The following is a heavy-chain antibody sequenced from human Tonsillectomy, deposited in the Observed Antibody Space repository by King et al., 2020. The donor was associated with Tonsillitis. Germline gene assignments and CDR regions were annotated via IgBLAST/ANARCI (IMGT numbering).Heavy chain of an antibody. Sequence: VQLVESGAEVKKPGESLKISCKCSGYSFTNYWIGWVRQMPGKGLEWRGIIYPVDSDTRYSPSFQGQVTISADKSISTAYLQWSSLKASDTAMDYCAGRPLKFVPGSMVYFEYWGQGTLVTVSS. CDR2: IYPVDSDT. CDR1: GYSFTNYW. V-gene: IGHV5-51*03. CDR3: AGRPLKFVPGSMVYFEY. J-gene: IGHJ4*02. D-gene: IGHD2-2*01.